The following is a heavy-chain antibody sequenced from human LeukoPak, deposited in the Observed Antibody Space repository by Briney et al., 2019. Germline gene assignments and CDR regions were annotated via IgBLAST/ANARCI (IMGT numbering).Heavy chain of an antibody. CDR2: INPSGGST. J-gene: IGHJ4*02. Sequence: ASVKVSCKVSGYTLTELSMHWVRQAPGQGLEWMGIINPSGGSTSYAQKFQGRVTMTRDTSTSTVYMELSSLRSEDTAVYYCARDFFAGSSWYGDYWGQGTLVTVSS. CDR3: ARDFFAGSSWYGDY. V-gene: IGHV1-46*01. D-gene: IGHD6-13*01. CDR1: GYTLTELS.